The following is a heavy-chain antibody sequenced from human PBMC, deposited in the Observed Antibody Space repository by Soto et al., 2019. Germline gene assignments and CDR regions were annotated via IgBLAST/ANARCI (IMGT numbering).Heavy chain of an antibody. CDR2: LSGSGGSK. V-gene: IGHV3-23*01. Sequence: EVQLLESGGGLVQPGGSLRLSCAASGFTFSSYAMSWVRQAPGQGLEWVSALSGSGGSKYYEDSVKGRFTISRDNSKNTLYLQRNSLRAEDTAVYYCAKNGQEIPNLLPYYEYIWGSYRYKAGDAFDIWGQGTMVTVSS. J-gene: IGHJ3*02. D-gene: IGHD3-16*02. CDR3: AKNGQEIPNLLPYYEYIWGSYRYKAGDAFDI. CDR1: GFTFSSYA.